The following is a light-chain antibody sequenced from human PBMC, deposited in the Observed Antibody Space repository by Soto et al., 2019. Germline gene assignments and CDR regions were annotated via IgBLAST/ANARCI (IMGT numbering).Light chain of an antibody. CDR2: EVN. J-gene: IGLJ1*01. CDR1: SSDVGGSKY. Sequence: QSVLPQRPSASGFPGQSVSSSCSGGSSDVGGSKYVSWYQVKPGKAPKLIIYEVNRRPEGAPYRFSGSKSGNTASLTVSGLQAEDEGDYYCFSYADTNNFVFGSGTKVTVL. CDR3: FSYADTNNFV. V-gene: IGLV2-8*01.